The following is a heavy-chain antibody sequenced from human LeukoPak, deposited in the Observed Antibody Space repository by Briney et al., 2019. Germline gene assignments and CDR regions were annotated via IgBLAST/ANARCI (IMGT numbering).Heavy chain of an antibody. CDR1: GGSISSGGYS. D-gene: IGHD3-10*01. J-gene: IGHJ4*02. V-gene: IGHV4-30-2*01. Sequence: SQTLSLTCAVSGGSISSGGYSWSWIRQPPGKGLEWIGYIYHSGSTYYNPSLKSRVTISVDRSKNQFSLKLSSVTAADTAVYYCAGSYYYGSGRPPHFDYWGQGTLVTVSS. CDR2: IYHSGST. CDR3: AGSYYYGSGRPPHFDY.